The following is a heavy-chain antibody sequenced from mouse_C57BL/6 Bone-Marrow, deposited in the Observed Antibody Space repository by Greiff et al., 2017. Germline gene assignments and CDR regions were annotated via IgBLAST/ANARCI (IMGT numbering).Heavy chain of an antibody. D-gene: IGHD1-1*01. V-gene: IGHV5-4*03. CDR1: GFTFSSYA. CDR2: ISDGGSYT. CDR3: ARGRGTTVVATDFDY. J-gene: IGHJ2*01. Sequence: EVKLVESGGGLVKPGGSLKLSCAASGFTFSSYAMSWVRQTPEKRLEWVATISDGGSYTYYPDNVKGRFTISRDNAKNNLYLQMSHLKSEDTAMYYCARGRGTTVVATDFDYWGQGTTLTVSS.